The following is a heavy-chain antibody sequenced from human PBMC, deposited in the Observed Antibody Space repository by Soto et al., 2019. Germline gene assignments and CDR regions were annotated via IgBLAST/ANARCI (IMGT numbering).Heavy chain of an antibody. J-gene: IGHJ4*02. Sequence: QVQLVQSGAEVKKPGASVKVSCKASGYTFTSYDINWVRQATGQGLEWMGWMNPNSGNTGYAQKFQGRVTMTRNTSRSTAYMELSRLRSEDTAVYYCARPAFIWSVGHIGYWGQGTLVTVSS. CDR1: GYTFTSYD. D-gene: IGHD3-3*01. CDR3: ARPAFIWSVGHIGY. CDR2: MNPNSGNT. V-gene: IGHV1-8*01.